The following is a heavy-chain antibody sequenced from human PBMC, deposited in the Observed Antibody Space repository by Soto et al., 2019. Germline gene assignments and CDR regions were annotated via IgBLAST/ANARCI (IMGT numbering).Heavy chain of an antibody. J-gene: IGHJ6*03. V-gene: IGHV4-39*01. Sequence: SSETLSLTCTVSGGSISSSSYYWGWIRQPPGKGLEWIGSIYYSGSTYYNPSLKSRVTISGDTSKNQFSLKLSSVTAADTAVYYCARRRIAVTATGKDYYYYYMDVWGKGTTVTVSS. CDR2: IYYSGST. CDR1: GGSISSSSYY. CDR3: ARRRIAVTATGKDYYYYYMDV. D-gene: IGHD6-19*01.